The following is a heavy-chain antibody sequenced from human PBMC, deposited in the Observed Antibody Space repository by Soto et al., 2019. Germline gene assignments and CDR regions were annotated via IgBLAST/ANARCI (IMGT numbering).Heavy chain of an antibody. D-gene: IGHD3-10*01. J-gene: IGHJ6*02. CDR2: IYWDNDK. CDR1: GLSLTTSGVG. Sequence: QITLKESGPTLVKPTQTLTLTCTFSGLSLTTSGVGVSWIRQPPGKALEWLAVIYWDNDKRFSPSLKTRLTITRDNSKSQVVLTMTNMNPVDTATYYCSQGGSGSYYGMDVWGQGTTVTVSS. CDR3: SQGGSGSYYGMDV. V-gene: IGHV2-5*02.